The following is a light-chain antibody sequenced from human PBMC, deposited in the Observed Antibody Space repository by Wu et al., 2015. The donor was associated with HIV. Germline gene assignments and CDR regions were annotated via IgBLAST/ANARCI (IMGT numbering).Light chain of an antibody. V-gene: IGKV1-39*01. CDR1: QSIDTY. J-gene: IGKJ2*01. Sequence: DIQMTQSPSSLSASLGDRVTITCRAGQSIDTYLNWYQQKPGKAPKLLIYAASSLQSGVPSRFSGSGSGTDFTLTINSLQPEDFATYYCQQSYSNPRYTFGQGTKLQIK. CDR2: AAS. CDR3: QQSYSNPRYT.